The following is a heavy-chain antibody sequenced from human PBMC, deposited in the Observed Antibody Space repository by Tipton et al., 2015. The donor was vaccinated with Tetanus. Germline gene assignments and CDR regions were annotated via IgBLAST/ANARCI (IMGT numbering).Heavy chain of an antibody. CDR1: GGSINSGTYS. CDR3: ARSHVFRFTLFGEEIPRSGRFDP. Sequence: TLSLTCTVSGGSINSGTYSWGWIRQPPGKGLEWIGSVYNSGGTYYNPSLKSRVTISVDTSKKQVSLKLSSVTAADTAVYYCARSHVFRFTLFGEEIPRSGRFDPWGQGTLVTVSS. CDR2: VYNSGGT. J-gene: IGHJ5*02. D-gene: IGHD3-3*01. V-gene: IGHV4-39*07.